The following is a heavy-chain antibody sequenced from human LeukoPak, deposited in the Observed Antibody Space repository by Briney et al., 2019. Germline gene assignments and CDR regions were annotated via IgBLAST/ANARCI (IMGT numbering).Heavy chain of an antibody. CDR2: ISGSGGST. CDR1: GFTFSSYG. CDR3: AKDKRERIVVVPAAMRTFLGDY. D-gene: IGHD2-2*01. Sequence: GGSLRLSCAASGFTFSSYGMSWVRQAPGKGLEWVSAISGSGGSTYYADSVKGRFTISRDNSKNTLYLQMNSLRAEDTAVYYCAKDKRERIVVVPAAMRTFLGDYWGQGTLVTVSS. J-gene: IGHJ4*02. V-gene: IGHV3-23*01.